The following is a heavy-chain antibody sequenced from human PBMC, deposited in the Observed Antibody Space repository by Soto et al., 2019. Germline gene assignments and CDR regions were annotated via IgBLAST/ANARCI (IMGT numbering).Heavy chain of an antibody. Sequence: SETLSLTCAVYGGSFSGYYWSGIRQPPGKGLEWIGEINHSGSTNYNPSLKSRVTISVDTSKNQFSLKLSSVTAADTAVYYCHPHSSSPGGGYFDYWGQGTLVTVSS. D-gene: IGHD6-6*01. V-gene: IGHV4-34*01. CDR1: GGSFSGYY. CDR3: HPHSSSPGGGYFDY. J-gene: IGHJ4*02. CDR2: INHSGST.